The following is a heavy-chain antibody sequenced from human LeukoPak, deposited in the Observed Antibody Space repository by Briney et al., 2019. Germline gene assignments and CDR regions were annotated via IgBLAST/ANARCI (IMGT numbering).Heavy chain of an antibody. CDR2: IYYSGST. Sequence: SETLSLTCTVSGGSISSSSYYWGWIRQPPGRGLEWIGSIYYSGSTYYNPSLKSRVTISVDTSKNQFSLKLSSVTAADTAVYYCARDCSSTSLVAWFDPWGQGTLVTVSS. V-gene: IGHV4-39*07. CDR3: ARDCSSTSLVAWFDP. CDR1: GGSISSSSYY. D-gene: IGHD2-2*01. J-gene: IGHJ5*02.